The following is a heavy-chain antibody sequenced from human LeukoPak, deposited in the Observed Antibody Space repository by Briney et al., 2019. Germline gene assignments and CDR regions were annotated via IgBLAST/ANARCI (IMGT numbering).Heavy chain of an antibody. D-gene: IGHD5-24*01. V-gene: IGHV3-9*03. CDR3: AKGWGGYKLDPFDY. CDR1: GFTFDDYA. Sequence: PGRSLRLSCAASGFTFDDYAMHWVRQAPGKGLEWVSGISWNSGSIGYADSVKGRFTISRDNAKNSLYLQMNSLRAEDMALYYCAKGWGGYKLDPFDYWGQGTLVTVSS. J-gene: IGHJ4*02. CDR2: ISWNSGSI.